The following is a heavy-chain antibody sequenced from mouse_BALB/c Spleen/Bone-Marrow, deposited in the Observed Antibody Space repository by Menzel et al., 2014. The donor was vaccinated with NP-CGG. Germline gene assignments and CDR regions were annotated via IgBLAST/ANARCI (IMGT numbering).Heavy chain of an antibody. V-gene: IGHV3-1*02. CDR3: AREYGNYWYFDV. CDR1: GYSITSCYS. J-gene: IGHJ1*01. D-gene: IGHD1-1*02. CDR2: IHYSGST. Sequence: EVQLQQSGPDLVKPSQSLSLTCTVTGYSITSCYSWHWIRQFPGNKLEWMGYIHYSGSTNYNPSLKSQISITRDTSKTQFFLQLNSVTTEDTATDYCAREYGNYWYFDVWGAGTTVTVSS.